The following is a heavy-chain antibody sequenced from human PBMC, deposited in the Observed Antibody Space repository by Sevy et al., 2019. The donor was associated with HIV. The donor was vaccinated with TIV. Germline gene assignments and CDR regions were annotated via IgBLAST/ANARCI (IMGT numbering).Heavy chain of an antibody. Sequence: GGSLRLSCAASGLSVSDNYMNWVRQAPGKGLELVSVIYSDGRTYYADSVKGRFTISRDNSENTLYLHMNNLMPEDTAVYYCARDRYYDASCYYYYYYGMDFWGQGTTVTVSS. CDR1: GLSVSDNY. V-gene: IGHV3-66*01. D-gene: IGHD3-22*01. J-gene: IGHJ6*02. CDR2: IYSDGRT. CDR3: ARDRYYDASCYYYYYYGMDF.